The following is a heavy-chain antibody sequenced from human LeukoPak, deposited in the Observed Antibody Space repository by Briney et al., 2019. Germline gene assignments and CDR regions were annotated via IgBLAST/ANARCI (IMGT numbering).Heavy chain of an antibody. CDR1: GYTFTGYY. Sequence: VASVKVSCKASGYTFTGYYMHWVRQAPGQGLEWMGWINPNSGGTNYAQKFQGRVTMTRDTSISTAYMELSRLRSDDTAVYYCARDDFIVGATTEYYFDYWGQGTLVTVSS. CDR3: ARDDFIVGATTEYYFDY. V-gene: IGHV1-2*02. D-gene: IGHD1-26*01. CDR2: INPNSGGT. J-gene: IGHJ4*02.